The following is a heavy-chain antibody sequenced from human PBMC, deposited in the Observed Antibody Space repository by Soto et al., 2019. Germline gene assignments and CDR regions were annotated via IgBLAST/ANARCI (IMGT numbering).Heavy chain of an antibody. J-gene: IGHJ4*01. CDR2: TYSSGVT. CDR3: ARLEGATQVVDY. Sequence: PSETLSLTCTVSGGSISSSTYYWGWVRQSPGKGLEWIGSTYSSGVTYSNPSLNSRVTISVDTSKNQFSLNLISVTAADTSVYYCARLEGATQVVDYWGHGTLVTVSS. CDR1: GGSISSSTYY. D-gene: IGHD2-21*01. V-gene: IGHV4-39*01.